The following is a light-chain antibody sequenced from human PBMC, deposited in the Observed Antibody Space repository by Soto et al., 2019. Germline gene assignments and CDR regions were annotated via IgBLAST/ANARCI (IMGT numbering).Light chain of an antibody. CDR3: QQYGSSHT. Sequence: EIVLTQSPGTLSLSPGERATLSCRASQSVSSSYLAWYQQKPGQAPRLLIYGASSRATCIPDRFSGSGSGTDFTLTISRLEPEDVAVYYCQQYGSSHTFGQGTKLEIK. CDR1: QSVSSSY. CDR2: GAS. V-gene: IGKV3-20*01. J-gene: IGKJ2*01.